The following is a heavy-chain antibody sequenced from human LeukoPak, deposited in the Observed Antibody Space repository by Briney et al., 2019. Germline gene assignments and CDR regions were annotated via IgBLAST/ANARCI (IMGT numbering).Heavy chain of an antibody. V-gene: IGHV4-31*03. CDR1: GGSISSGGYY. D-gene: IGHD1-14*01. CDR2: IYYSGST. Sequence: PSETLSLTCTVSGGSISSGGYYWSWIRQHPGKGLEWIGYIYYSGSTYYNPSLKSRVTISVDTSKNQFSLKLSSVTAADTAVYYCARTKVGGNNWFDPWGQGTLVTVSS. J-gene: IGHJ5*02. CDR3: ARTKVGGNNWFDP.